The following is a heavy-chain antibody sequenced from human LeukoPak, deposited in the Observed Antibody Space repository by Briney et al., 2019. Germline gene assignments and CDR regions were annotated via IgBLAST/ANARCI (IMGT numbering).Heavy chain of an antibody. J-gene: IGHJ4*02. D-gene: IGHD6-13*01. CDR3: AKYRSSWNGAPYYFDY. V-gene: IGHV3-23*01. Sequence: GGSLRLSCAASGFSFSNYGMSWVRQAPGKGLEWVSTITGSGGSTYYADSVKGRFTISRDNSKNTLYLQMNSLRAEDTAVYYCAKYRSSWNGAPYYFDYWGQGTLVTVSS. CDR1: GFSFSNYG. CDR2: ITGSGGST.